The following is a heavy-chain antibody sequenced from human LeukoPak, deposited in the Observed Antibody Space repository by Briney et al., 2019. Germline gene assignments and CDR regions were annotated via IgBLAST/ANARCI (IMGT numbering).Heavy chain of an antibody. Sequence: GGSLRLSCAASGFTSSSYGMHWVRQAPGKGLEWVAVIWYDGSNKYSADSVKGRFTISRDNFKNTLFLQMNTLRAEDTAIYYCVKSVSTGLGVIDFWGQGTLVTVSS. V-gene: IGHV3-30*02. D-gene: IGHD3-9*01. CDR3: VKSVSTGLGVIDF. CDR1: GFTSSSYG. CDR2: IWYDGSNK. J-gene: IGHJ4*02.